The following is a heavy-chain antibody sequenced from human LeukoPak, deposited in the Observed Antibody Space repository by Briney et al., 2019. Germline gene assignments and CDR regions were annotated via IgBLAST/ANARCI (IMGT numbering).Heavy chain of an antibody. CDR1: GGTFSSYA. J-gene: IGHJ3*02. CDR2: IIPIFGTV. D-gene: IGHD6-13*01. V-gene: IGHV1-69*13. Sequence: GASVKVSCKASGGTFSSYAISWVRQAPGQGLEWMGGIIPIFGTVNYAQKFQGRVTITADESTSTAYMELSSLRSEDTAVYYCARESSSWYLDAFDIWGQGTMVTVSS. CDR3: ARESSSWYLDAFDI.